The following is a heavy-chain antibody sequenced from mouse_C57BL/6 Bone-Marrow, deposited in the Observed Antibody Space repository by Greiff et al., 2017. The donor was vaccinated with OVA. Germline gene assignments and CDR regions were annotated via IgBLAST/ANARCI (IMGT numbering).Heavy chain of an antibody. CDR1: GFTFSSYA. Sequence: EVQGVESGGGLVKPGGSLKLSCAASGFTFSSYAMSWVRQTPEKRLEWVATISDGGSYTYYPDNVKGRFTISRDNAKNNLYLQMSHLKSEDTAMYYCARDCPRSAWFAYWGQGTLVTVSA. J-gene: IGHJ3*01. CDR2: ISDGGSYT. CDR3: ARDCPRSAWFAY. V-gene: IGHV5-4*01.